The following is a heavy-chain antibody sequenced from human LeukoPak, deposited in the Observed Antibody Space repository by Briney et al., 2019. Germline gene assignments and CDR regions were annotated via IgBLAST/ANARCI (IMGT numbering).Heavy chain of an antibody. V-gene: IGHV4-39*01. J-gene: IGHJ4*02. D-gene: IGHD3-22*01. CDR3: ARHYDPSSGYLFLRIIDY. CDR1: GGSISSSSYY. Sequence: PSETLSLTCTVSGGSISSSSYYWGWIRQPPGKGLEWIGSIYYSGSTYYNPSLKSRVTISVDTSKNQFSLKLSSVTAADTAVYYCARHYDPSSGYLFLRIIDYWGQGTLVTVSS. CDR2: IYYSGST.